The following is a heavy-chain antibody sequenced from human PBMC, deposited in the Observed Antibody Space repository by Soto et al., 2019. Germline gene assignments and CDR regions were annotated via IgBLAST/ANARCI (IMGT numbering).Heavy chain of an antibody. D-gene: IGHD7-27*01. Sequence: EVQLVESGGGLVQPGGSLRLSCAASGFTFSDHYMDWVRQAPGKGLEWVGRTRNKANSYTTAYAASVTGRFTISRDDSKNSLYLQMNSLKTDDTAVYYCAAAVQANYGSETWGQGTMVTVSS. CDR3: AAAVQANYGSET. V-gene: IGHV3-72*01. J-gene: IGHJ3*02. CDR1: GFTFSDHY. CDR2: TRNKANSYTT.